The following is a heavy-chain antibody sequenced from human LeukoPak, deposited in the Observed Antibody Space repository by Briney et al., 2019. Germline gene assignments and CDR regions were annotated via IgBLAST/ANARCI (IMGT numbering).Heavy chain of an antibody. D-gene: IGHD4-17*01. CDR1: RFXFGNYA. CDR3: AKFWDFGDYAIDY. J-gene: IGHJ4*02. V-gene: IGHV3-23*01. Sequence: GGSLRLSCKASRFXFGNYAIAWVRQAPGKGLEWVSTISGSGGRTYYADSVKGRFTISRDNSKSTVYLQMNSLRAEDTAVYYCAKFWDFGDYAIDYWGQGTLVTVSS. CDR2: ISGSGGRT.